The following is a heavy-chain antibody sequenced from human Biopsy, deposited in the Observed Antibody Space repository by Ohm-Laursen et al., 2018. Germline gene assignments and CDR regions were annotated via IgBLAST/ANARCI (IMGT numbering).Heavy chain of an antibody. Sequence: SLRLSCAATGFTFDDYAMHWVWQVPGKGLEWVSRISWNSGSIGYVDSVKGRFTISRDNAKNSLYLQMNSLKAEDTALYYCARGYYDIGTGYHYDVFDFWGRGTLVTVSS. CDR2: ISWNSGSI. V-gene: IGHV3-9*01. CDR3: ARGYYDIGTGYHYDVFDF. J-gene: IGHJ3*01. CDR1: GFTFDDYA. D-gene: IGHD3-9*01.